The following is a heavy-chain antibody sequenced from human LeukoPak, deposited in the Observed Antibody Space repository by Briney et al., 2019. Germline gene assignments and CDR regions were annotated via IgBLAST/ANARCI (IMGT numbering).Heavy chain of an antibody. CDR2: IYSNGST. D-gene: IGHD1-26*01. J-gene: IGHJ5*02. CDR1: GFALRTNY. Sequence: GGSLRLSCAASGFALRTNYLSWVRQAPGKGLAWVSVIYSNGSTYYTDSVKGRFTISRDNSKNTLYLQMNSLRPEDTAVYYCARDQRSESYYPWGWFDPWGQGTLVTVSS. CDR3: ARDQRSESYYPWGWFDP. V-gene: IGHV3-66*03.